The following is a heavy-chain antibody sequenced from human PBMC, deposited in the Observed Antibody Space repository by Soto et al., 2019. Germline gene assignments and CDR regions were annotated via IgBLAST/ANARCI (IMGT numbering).Heavy chain of an antibody. D-gene: IGHD6-19*01. CDR3: AKHLLSVPGYLHVMDV. CDR1: GFTFSSYG. J-gene: IGHJ6*02. V-gene: IGHV3-30*18. Sequence: QVQLVESGGGVVQPGRSLRLSCAASGFTFSSYGMHWVRQAPGKGLEWVAVISHDGSNKYFADSVKGRFTISRDNSQNTLHLQINSLIAEDTTIYYCAKHLLSVPGYLHVMDVYGQGTTVTVSS. CDR2: ISHDGSNK.